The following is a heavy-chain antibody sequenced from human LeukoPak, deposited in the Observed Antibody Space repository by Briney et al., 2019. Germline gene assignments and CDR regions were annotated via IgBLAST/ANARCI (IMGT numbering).Heavy chain of an antibody. CDR2: ISSSSTYI. D-gene: IGHD1-26*01. CDR3: ARVYSGSYCADY. Sequence: GSLRLSCAASGFTFSSYSMNWVRQAPGKGLEWVASISSSSTYIYYADSVKGRFTISRDNAKNSLYLQMNSLRAEDMAVYYCARVYSGSYCADYWGQGILVTVSS. V-gene: IGHV3-21*01. CDR1: GFTFSSYS. J-gene: IGHJ4*02.